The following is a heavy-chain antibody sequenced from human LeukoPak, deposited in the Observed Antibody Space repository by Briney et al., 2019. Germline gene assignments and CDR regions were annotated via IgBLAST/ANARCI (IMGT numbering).Heavy chain of an antibody. Sequence: PSETLSLTCTVSGGSISSGDYHWSWIRQPPGKGLEWIGYIYYSGSTNYNPSLKSRVTISVDTSKNQFSLKLGSVTAADTAVYYCARDRRGGYSYGDFDYWGQGTLVTVSS. J-gene: IGHJ4*02. CDR1: GGSISSGDYH. V-gene: IGHV4-61*08. CDR3: ARDRRGGYSYGDFDY. D-gene: IGHD5-18*01. CDR2: IYYSGST.